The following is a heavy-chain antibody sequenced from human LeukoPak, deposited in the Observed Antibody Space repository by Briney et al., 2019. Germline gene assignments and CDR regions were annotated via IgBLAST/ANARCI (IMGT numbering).Heavy chain of an antibody. V-gene: IGHV1-69*13. CDR1: GGTSSSYA. Sequence: AASVKVSCKASGGTSSSYAISWVRQAPGQGLEWMGGIIPIFGTANYAQKFQGRVTITADESTSTAYVELSSLRSEDTAVYYCARGGSWFDPWGQGTLVTVSS. CDR2: IIPIFGTA. CDR3: ARGGSWFDP. J-gene: IGHJ5*02. D-gene: IGHD3-16*01.